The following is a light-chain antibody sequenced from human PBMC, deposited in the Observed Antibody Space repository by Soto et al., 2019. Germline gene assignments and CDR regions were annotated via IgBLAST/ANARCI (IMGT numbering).Light chain of an antibody. V-gene: IGLV2-14*01. Sequence: QSAMTQPASVSGSTGQSITISGTGTSSDVGGYNYVSWYQQHPGKAPNLMIYAVTDRPSGVSSRFSGSKSGNTASLTISGLQAEDEADYYCSSYTSSSTLFGTGTKLTVL. CDR1: SSDVGGYNY. CDR2: AVT. J-gene: IGLJ1*01. CDR3: SSYTSSSTL.